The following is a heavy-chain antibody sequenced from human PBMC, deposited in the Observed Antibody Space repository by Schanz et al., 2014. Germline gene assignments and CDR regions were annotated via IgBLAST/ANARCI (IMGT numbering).Heavy chain of an antibody. V-gene: IGHV3-23*04. CDR1: GFTFSSYA. CDR2: ISGGGGGYR. CDR3: ARDQASTH. Sequence: VQLVESGGGLVKPGGSLRLSCAVSGFTFSSYAMSWVRQAPGKGLEWVSTISGGGGGYRPYADSVKGRFTISRDDSKNTLHLQMNSLRSEDTAIYFCARDQASTHWGQGTPVTVSS. J-gene: IGHJ4*02.